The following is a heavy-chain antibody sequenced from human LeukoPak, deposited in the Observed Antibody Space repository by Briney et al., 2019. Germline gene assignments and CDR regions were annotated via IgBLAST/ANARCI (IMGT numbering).Heavy chain of an antibody. J-gene: IGHJ4*02. D-gene: IGHD1-1*01. CDR3: ARDPLGTRPGFDY. Sequence: GGSLRLSCAASGFTFSSYAMLWVRQAPGKGLEWVAVISYDGSNKYYADSVKGRFTISRDNSKNTLYLQMNSLRAEDTAVYYCARDPLGTRPGFDYWGQGTLVTVSS. CDR2: ISYDGSNK. CDR1: GFTFSSYA. V-gene: IGHV3-30*04.